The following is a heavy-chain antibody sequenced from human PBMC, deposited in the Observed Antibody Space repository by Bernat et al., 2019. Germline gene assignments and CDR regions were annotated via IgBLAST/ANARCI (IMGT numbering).Heavy chain of an antibody. CDR1: GYTFTSYY. V-gene: IGHV1-46*01. Sequence: QVQLVQSGAEVKKPGASVKVSCKASGYTFTSYYMHWVRQAPGQGLEWMGIINPSGGSTSYAQKFQGRVTMTRDTSTSTVYMELSSLRSEDTAVYYCAKDSSGGWNNWYFDLWGRGTLVTVSS. CDR3: AKDSSGGWNNWYFDL. CDR2: INPSGGST. J-gene: IGHJ2*01. D-gene: IGHD1/OR15-1a*01.